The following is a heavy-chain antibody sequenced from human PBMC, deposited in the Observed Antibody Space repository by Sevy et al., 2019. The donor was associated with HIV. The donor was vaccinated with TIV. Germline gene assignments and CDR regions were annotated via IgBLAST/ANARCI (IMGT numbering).Heavy chain of an antibody. Sequence: GGSLRLSCAASGFTFSDYYMSWIRQAPGKGLEWVSYISSSGSTIYYADSGEGRFTISRENAKNSLYLQMNSLRAEDTAVYYCARDFIGVVVPAATPKPYYYYGMDVWGQGTTVTVSS. D-gene: IGHD2-2*01. CDR2: ISSSGSTI. V-gene: IGHV3-11*04. CDR1: GFTFSDYY. CDR3: ARDFIGVVVPAATPKPYYYYGMDV. J-gene: IGHJ6*02.